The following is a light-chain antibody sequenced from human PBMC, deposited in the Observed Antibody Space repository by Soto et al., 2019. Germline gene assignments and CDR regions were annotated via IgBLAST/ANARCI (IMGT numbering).Light chain of an antibody. J-gene: IGLJ1*01. CDR3: SSSTTSNTRHIV. Sequence: QSVLTQPASVSGSPGQSITISCTGTSSDVCGYNYVSWYQQHPGKAPKFMIYDVSNRPSGVSNRFSGSKSGNTASLTISGLQAEDEADYYCSSSTTSNTRHIVFVTGTKSPS. V-gene: IGLV2-14*01. CDR1: SSDVCGYNY. CDR2: DVS.